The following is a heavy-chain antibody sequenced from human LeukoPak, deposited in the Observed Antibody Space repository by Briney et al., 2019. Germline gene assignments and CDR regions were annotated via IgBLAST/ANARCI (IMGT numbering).Heavy chain of an antibody. CDR1: GYSISSGYY. CDR2: IYHSGGT. J-gene: IGHJ4*02. Sequence: SETLSLTCVVSGYSISSGYYCGWIRQSPGKGLEGFGIIYHSGGTFYNPSLKSRVTISVDTSKNQFYLKLSSVTAADMAVYYCARRRDYYDSSGYFCFDYWGQEALVTVSS. V-gene: IGHV4-38-2*01. D-gene: IGHD3-22*01. CDR3: ARRRDYYDSSGYFCFDY.